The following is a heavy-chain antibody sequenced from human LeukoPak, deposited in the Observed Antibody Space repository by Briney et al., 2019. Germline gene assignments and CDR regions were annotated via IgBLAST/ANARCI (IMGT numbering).Heavy chain of an antibody. D-gene: IGHD3-22*01. J-gene: IGHJ4*02. CDR2: IKQDGSEK. V-gene: IGHV3-7*01. Sequence: GGSLRLSCAASGFTFSSYWMSWVRQAPGKGLEWVANIKQDGSEKCYVDSVKGRFTISRDNAKNSLYLQMNSLRAEDTAVYYCARGPRYYYDSSGYYFLDYWGQGTLVTVSS. CDR1: GFTFSSYW. CDR3: ARGPRYYYDSSGYYFLDY.